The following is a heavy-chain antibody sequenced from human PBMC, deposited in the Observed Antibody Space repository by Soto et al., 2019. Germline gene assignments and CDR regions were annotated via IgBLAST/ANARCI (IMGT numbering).Heavy chain of an antibody. Sequence: SETLSLTCAVSGGSISSSNWWSWVRQPPGKGLEWIGEIYHSGSTNYNPSLKSRVTISVDKSTNHFSLTLISVTAADTAVYYCAFPATADFDYWGKGILVTVSS. V-gene: IGHV4-4*02. CDR3: AFPATADFDY. J-gene: IGHJ4*02. D-gene: IGHD6-13*01. CDR2: IYHSGST. CDR1: GGSISSSNW.